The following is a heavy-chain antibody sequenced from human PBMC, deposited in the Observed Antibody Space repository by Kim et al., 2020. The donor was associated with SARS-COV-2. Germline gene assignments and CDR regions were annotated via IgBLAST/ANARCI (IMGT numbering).Heavy chain of an antibody. D-gene: IGHD1-26*01. J-gene: IGHJ6*01. CDR2: ISSSSGTI. Sequence: GGSLRLSCAASGFTFSSYSMNWVCQAPGKGLEWISYISSSSGTIYYADSVKGRLTISRDNAKNFLDLQMNSLRAEDTAVYYCASSGSYLNLGYYPMAVWG. CDR1: GFTFSSYS. V-gene: IGHV3-48*04. CDR3: ASSGSYLNLGYYPMAV.